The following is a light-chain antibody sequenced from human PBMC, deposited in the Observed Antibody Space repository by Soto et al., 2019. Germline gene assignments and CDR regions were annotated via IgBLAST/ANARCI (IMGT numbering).Light chain of an antibody. CDR3: QQRSNWLT. J-gene: IGKJ4*01. CDR2: DAS. CDR1: QSVSSH. Sequence: EIVLTPSPATLSLSPGERATLSCRASQSVSSHLAWYQHKPGQAPRLLIYDASSRATGIPARFSGSGSETDFTLTISSLEPEDFAVYYCQQRSNWLTFGGGTKVEIK. V-gene: IGKV3-11*01.